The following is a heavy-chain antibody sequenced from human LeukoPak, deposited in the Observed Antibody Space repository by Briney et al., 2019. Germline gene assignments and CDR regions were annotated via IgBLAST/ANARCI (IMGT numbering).Heavy chain of an antibody. V-gene: IGHV4-31*03. D-gene: IGHD2-2*01. J-gene: IGHJ5*02. Sequence: SQTLSLTCTVSGVSISSGGYYWSWIRQHPGKGLEWIGYIYYSGSTYYNPSLKSRVTISVDTSKNQFSLKLSSVTAADTAVYYCVRIVVVPTWGENWFDPWGQGTLVTVSS. CDR2: IYYSGST. CDR1: GVSISSGGYY. CDR3: VRIVVVPTWGENWFDP.